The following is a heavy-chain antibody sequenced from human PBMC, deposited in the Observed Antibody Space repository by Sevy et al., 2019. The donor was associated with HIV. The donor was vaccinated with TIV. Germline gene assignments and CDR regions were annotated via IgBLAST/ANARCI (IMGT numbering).Heavy chain of an antibody. CDR2: IPQTYDGSKK. Sequence: GGSLRLSCAASGFTFGSYTLHWVRQAPGKGLEWVALIPQTYDGSKKYYIDSVQGRFTISRDNSKNTLYLQMDSLRPEDTAVYYCARDNSGYFFFDYWGQGTLVTVSS. J-gene: IGHJ4*02. V-gene: IGHV3-30-3*01. D-gene: IGHD3-22*01. CDR3: ARDNSGYFFFDY. CDR1: GFTFGSYT.